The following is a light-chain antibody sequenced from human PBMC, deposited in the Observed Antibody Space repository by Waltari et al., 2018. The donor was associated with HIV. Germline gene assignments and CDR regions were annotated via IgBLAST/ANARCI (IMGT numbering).Light chain of an antibody. CDR1: QAIDNY. CDR2: GAS. J-gene: IGKJ1*01. CDR3: QQYYAFPRT. Sequence: VIWMTQSPALLSASTGDKVNITCRLSQAIDNYLAWYQQRPGKAPNPLIYGASTLQSGVPSRSSGSGSGTDFTLTISCLQPEDFAVYYCQQYYAFPRTFGHGTKVEVK. V-gene: IGKV1D-8*01.